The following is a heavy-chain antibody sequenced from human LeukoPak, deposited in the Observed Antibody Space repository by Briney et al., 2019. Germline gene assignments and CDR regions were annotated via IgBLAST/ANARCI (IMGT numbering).Heavy chain of an antibody. V-gene: IGHV4-39*07. CDR1: GDSISTTNYY. Sequence: SETLSLTCAVSGDSISTTNYYWGWIRQPPGKGLEWIGIIYYSGITHYNPSLKSRVTISVDTSKNQFSLKLSSVTAADTAVYYCATLRYCSGGSCPRRFDYWGQGTLVTVSS. D-gene: IGHD2-15*01. CDR3: ATLRYCSGGSCPRRFDY. CDR2: IYYSGIT. J-gene: IGHJ4*02.